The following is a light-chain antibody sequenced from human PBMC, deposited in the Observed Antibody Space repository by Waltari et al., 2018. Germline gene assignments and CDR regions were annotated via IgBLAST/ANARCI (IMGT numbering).Light chain of an antibody. CDR2: AAS. Sequence: DIPMTQSPSSLSASVGDRVTITCRASQSISSYFNWYQQKPGKAPKLLIYAASSLQSRVPSRFSGSGSGTDVTLTISSLQPEDFATYYCQQSYSTPRTFGQGTKVEIK. J-gene: IGKJ1*01. CDR3: QQSYSTPRT. V-gene: IGKV1-39*01. CDR1: QSISSY.